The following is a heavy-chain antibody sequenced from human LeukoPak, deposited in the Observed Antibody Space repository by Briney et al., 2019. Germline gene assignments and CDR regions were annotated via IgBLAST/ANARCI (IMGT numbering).Heavy chain of an antibody. V-gene: IGHV1-69*04. CDR2: IIPILGVA. Sequence: ASVKVSCKASGNTFSSYTITWVRQAPGQGLEWMGRIIPILGVANYAQKFQGRVTITADKSTTTDYMELGSLRSDDTAVYYCARDSGDGYIYWGQGTLVTVSS. D-gene: IGHD5-24*01. J-gene: IGHJ4*02. CDR1: GNTFSSYT. CDR3: ARDSGDGYIY.